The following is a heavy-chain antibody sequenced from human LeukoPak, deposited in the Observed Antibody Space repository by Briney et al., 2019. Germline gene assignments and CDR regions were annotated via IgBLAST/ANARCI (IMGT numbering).Heavy chain of an antibody. V-gene: IGHV5-51*01. CDR2: IYPDDSDT. J-gene: IGHJ4*02. Sequence: GESLKISCKGSGYSFTSYWIGWVRQMPGKGLEWMGIIYPDDSDTRYSPSFEGQVIISVDKSISTAYLQWSSLKASDTATYYCASFWSGYLDYWGQGTLVTVSS. D-gene: IGHD3-3*01. CDR1: GYSFTSYW. CDR3: ASFWSGYLDY.